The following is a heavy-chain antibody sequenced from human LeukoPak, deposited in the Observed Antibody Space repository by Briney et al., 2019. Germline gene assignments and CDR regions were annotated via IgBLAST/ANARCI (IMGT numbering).Heavy chain of an antibody. CDR3: ARNGYYDSSGYYLFDY. CDR1: GFTVSSNY. D-gene: IGHD3-22*01. V-gene: IGHV3-53*01. Sequence: GGSLRLSCAASGFTVSSNYMSWVRQAPGKGLEWVSVIYSGGSTDYADSVKGRFTISRDNSKNTLYLQMNGLRAEDTAVYYCARNGYYDSSGYYLFDYWGQGTLVTVSS. J-gene: IGHJ4*02. CDR2: IYSGGST.